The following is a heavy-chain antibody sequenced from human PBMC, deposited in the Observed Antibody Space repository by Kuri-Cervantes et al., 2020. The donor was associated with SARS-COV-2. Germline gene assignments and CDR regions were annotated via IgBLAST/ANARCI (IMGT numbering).Heavy chain of an antibody. V-gene: IGHV4-34*01. D-gene: IGHD1-1*01. J-gene: IGHJ3*02. CDR3: ARDVEVSRGLDAFDI. Sequence: ESLKISCAVYGGSFSGYYWSWIRQPPGKGLEWIGEINHSGSTNYNPSLKSRVTISVDTSKNQFSLKLSSVTAADTAVYYCARDVEVSRGLDAFDIWGQGTLVTVSS. CDR1: GGSFSGYY. CDR2: INHSGST.